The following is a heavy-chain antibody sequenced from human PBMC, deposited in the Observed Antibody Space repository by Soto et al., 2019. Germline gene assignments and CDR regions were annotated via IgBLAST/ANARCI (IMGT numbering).Heavy chain of an antibody. Sequence: GGSLRLSCAASGFTFSSYAMSWVRQAPGKGLEWVSAISGSGGSTYYADSVKGRFTISRDNSKNTLYLQMNSLRAEDTAVYYCAKPYYDFWSGYYVDYFDYWGQGTLVTVSS. CDR1: GFTFSSYA. CDR2: ISGSGGST. V-gene: IGHV3-23*01. J-gene: IGHJ4*02. CDR3: AKPYYDFWSGYYVDYFDY. D-gene: IGHD3-3*01.